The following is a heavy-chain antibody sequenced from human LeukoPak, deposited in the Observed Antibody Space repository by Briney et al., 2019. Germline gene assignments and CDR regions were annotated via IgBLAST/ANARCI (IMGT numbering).Heavy chain of an antibody. D-gene: IGHD1-1*01. CDR3: AREETGTTEYNWFDP. V-gene: IGHV4-59*12. CDR1: GASISTYY. Sequence: SETLSLTCTVSGASISTYYWSWIRQPPGKGLEWIGSVYYSGSTLYSGSTYYNPSLKSRVTISVDSSKHQFSLKLTSVTAADTAIYYCAREETGTTEYNWFDPWGQGTLVTVSS. CDR2: VYYSGSTLYSGST. J-gene: IGHJ5*02.